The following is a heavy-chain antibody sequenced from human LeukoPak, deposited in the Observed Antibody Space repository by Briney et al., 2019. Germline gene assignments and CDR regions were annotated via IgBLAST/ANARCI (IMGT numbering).Heavy chain of an antibody. CDR2: IYYSGST. CDR3: ARDRPAANWFDP. J-gene: IGHJ5*02. V-gene: IGHV4-59*01. Sequence: PSETLSLTCTVSGGSISSYYWSWIRQPPGKGLEWIGYIYYSGSTNYNPSLTSRVTISVDTSKNYFSMKLSSVTAADTAVYYCARDRPAANWFDPWGQGTLVTVSS. CDR1: GGSISSYY. D-gene: IGHD2-2*01.